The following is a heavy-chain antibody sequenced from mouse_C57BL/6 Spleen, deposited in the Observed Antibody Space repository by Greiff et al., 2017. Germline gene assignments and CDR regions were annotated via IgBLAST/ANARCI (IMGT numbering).Heavy chain of an antibody. V-gene: IGHV1-7*01. Sequence: VQRVESGAELAKPGASVKLSCKASGYTFTSYWMHWVKQRPGQGLEWIGYINPSSGYTKYNQKFKDKATLTADKSSSTAYMQLSSLTYEDSAVYYCAGGDYAMDYWGQGTSVTVSS. CDR1: GYTFTSYW. CDR2: INPSSGYT. J-gene: IGHJ4*01. CDR3: AGGDYAMDY.